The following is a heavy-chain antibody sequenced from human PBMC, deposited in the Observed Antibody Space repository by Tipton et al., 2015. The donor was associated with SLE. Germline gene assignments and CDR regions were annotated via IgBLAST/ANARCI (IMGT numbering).Heavy chain of an antibody. CDR1: GYSFTNSW. CDR3: ARRWVQTVFDY. V-gene: IGHV5-51*03. CDR2: IDPSDSDT. J-gene: IGHJ4*02. D-gene: IGHD3-10*01. Sequence: QSGAEVKKPGEALQISCKTSGYSFTNSWIVWFRHMPGKGLECMGMIDPSDSDTRYNPSFQGHVSMSIDRSTTTAYLQWRSLKASDPAMYFCARRWVQTVFDYWGQGTLFTVSS.